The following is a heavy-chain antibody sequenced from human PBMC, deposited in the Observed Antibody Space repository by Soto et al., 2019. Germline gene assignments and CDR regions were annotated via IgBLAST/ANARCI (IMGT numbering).Heavy chain of an antibody. CDR1: GYTFTGYY. D-gene: IGHD3-10*01. CDR3: ARTPYGSGSYYYYGMDV. J-gene: IGHJ6*02. Sequence: ASVKVSCKASGYTFTGYYMHWVRQAPGQGLEWMGWINPNSGGTNYAQKFQGWVTMTRDTSISTAYMELSRLRSDDTAMYYCARTPYGSGSYYYYGMDVWGQGTTVTVSS. V-gene: IGHV1-2*04. CDR2: INPNSGGT.